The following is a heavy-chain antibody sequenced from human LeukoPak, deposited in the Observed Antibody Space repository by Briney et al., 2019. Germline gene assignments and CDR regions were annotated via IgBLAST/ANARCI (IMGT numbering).Heavy chain of an antibody. V-gene: IGHV3-7*03. J-gene: IGHJ3*02. CDR3: ARDWVAGVPFDAFDI. D-gene: IGHD3-10*01. CDR1: GFTLCSYW. CDR2: IKEDGSEK. Sequence: RAGGSLRPSCAASGFTLCSYWMSWVRQAPGKGLEWVANIKEDGSEKYYVDSVKGRFTISRDNAQNSVYLHMNSLTAEDTALYYCARDWVAGVPFDAFDIWGQGTMVSVSS.